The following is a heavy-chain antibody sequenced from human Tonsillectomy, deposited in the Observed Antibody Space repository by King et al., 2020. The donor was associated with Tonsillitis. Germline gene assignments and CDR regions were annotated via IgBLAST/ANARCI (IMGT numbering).Heavy chain of an antibody. CDR3: AKGSYYDSSGYSDY. Sequence: EVQLVESGGGLVQPGGSLRLSCAASGFTFSSYAMSWVRQAPGKGLEWVSVIYSGGSSTYYADSVKGRFTISRDNSKDTLYLQMNSLRAEDTAVYYCAKGSYYDSSGYSDYWGQGTLVTVSS. D-gene: IGHD3-22*01. V-gene: IGHV3-23*03. CDR1: GFTFSSYA. CDR2: IYSGGSST. J-gene: IGHJ4*02.